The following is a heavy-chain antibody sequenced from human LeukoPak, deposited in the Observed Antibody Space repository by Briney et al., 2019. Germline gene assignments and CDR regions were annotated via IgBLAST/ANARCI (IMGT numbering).Heavy chain of an antibody. CDR1: GGSISSGDYY. V-gene: IGHV4-31*03. CDR3: AREAYCGGDCYYFDY. CDR2: IYYSGST. D-gene: IGHD2-21*02. J-gene: IGHJ4*02. Sequence: PSQTLSLTCTVSGGSISSGDYYWSWIRQHPGKGLEWIGYIYYSGSTYYNPSLKSRVTISVDTSKNQFSLKLSSVTAADTAVYYCAREAYCGGDCYYFDYWGQGTLVTVSS.